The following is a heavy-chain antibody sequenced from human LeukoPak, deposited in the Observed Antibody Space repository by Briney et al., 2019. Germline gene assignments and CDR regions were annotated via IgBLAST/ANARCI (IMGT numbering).Heavy chain of an antibody. CDR2: IYHSGST. CDR1: GYSISSGYY. V-gene: IGHV4-38-2*02. CDR3: ARTDSSSSPSWFDP. Sequence: SETLSLTCTVSGYSISSGYYWGWIRQPPGKGLEWIGSIYHSGSTYYNPSLKSRVTISVDRSKNQFSLKLSSVTAADTAVYYCARTDSSSSPSWFDPWGQGTLVTVSS. D-gene: IGHD6-6*01. J-gene: IGHJ5*02.